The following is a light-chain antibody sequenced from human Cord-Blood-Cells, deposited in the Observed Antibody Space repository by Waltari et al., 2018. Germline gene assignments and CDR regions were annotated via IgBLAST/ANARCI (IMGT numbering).Light chain of an antibody. Sequence: TSSDVGGYNYVSWYQQHPGKAPKLMIYEVSKRPSGVPDRFSGSKSGNTASLTVSGLQAEDEADYYRSSYAGSNNLVFGGGTKLTVL. J-gene: IGLJ3*02. V-gene: IGLV2-8*01. CDR3: SSYAGSNNLV. CDR2: EVS. CDR1: SSDVGGYNY.